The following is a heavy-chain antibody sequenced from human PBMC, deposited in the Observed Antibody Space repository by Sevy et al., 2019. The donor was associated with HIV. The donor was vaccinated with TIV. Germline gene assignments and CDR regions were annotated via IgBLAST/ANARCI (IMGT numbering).Heavy chain of an antibody. J-gene: IGHJ4*02. CDR3: VRATNGVLRWFDY. CDR1: GFTFSTYA. CDR2: ISSDRTNK. Sequence: GGSLRLSCAASGFTFSTYAMHGVRQAPCKGLDWVAVISSDRTNKYYADSVKGRFTISRDNSKNTLYLQMNSLRPEDSALYYCVRATNGVLRWFDYWGQGTLVTVSS. D-gene: IGHD3-3*01. V-gene: IGHV3-30-3*01.